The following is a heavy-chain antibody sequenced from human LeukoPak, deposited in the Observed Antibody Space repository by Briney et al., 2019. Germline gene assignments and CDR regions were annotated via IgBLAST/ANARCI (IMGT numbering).Heavy chain of an antibody. V-gene: IGHV3-23*01. D-gene: IGHD6-6*01. CDR3: AKDKGDYTSSSSSYNWFDS. J-gene: IGHJ5*01. Sequence: PGGSLRLSCAASGFTFSSYAMSWVRPAPGKGPEWVSAISGSGGSTYYPDSVRGRFTISRDNPKNTLYLQISSLRAEDTALYYCAKDKGDYTSSSSSYNWFDSWGQGTLVTVSS. CDR1: GFTFSSYA. CDR2: ISGSGGST.